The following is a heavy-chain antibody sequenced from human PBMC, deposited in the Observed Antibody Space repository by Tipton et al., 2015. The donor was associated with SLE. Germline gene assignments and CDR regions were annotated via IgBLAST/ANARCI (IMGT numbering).Heavy chain of an antibody. CDR1: GDSVSSSSYY. D-gene: IGHD6-13*01. V-gene: IGHV4-39*01. J-gene: IGHJ4*02. CDR3: ARHGGSSVAPGFDY. CDR2: VYYSGST. Sequence: LRLSCIVSGDSVSSSSYYWGWIRLPPGKGLEWIGSVYYSGSTYYNPSLKSRVAISIDSSKNQFSLKLNSVTATDTAVYYCARHGGSSVAPGFDYWGQGTLVTVSS.